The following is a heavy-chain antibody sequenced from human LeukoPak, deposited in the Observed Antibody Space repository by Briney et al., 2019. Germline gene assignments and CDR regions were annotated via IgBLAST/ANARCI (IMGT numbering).Heavy chain of an antibody. CDR2: INPNSGGT. Sequence: GASVKVSCKASGYTFTSYGISWVRQAPGQGLEWMGWINPNSGGTNYAQKFQGRVTMTRDTSISTAYMELSRLRSDDTAVYYCARGAADCSSTSCYAFDIWGQGTMVTVSS. J-gene: IGHJ3*02. CDR1: GYTFTSYG. CDR3: ARGAADCSSTSCYAFDI. D-gene: IGHD2-2*01. V-gene: IGHV1-2*02.